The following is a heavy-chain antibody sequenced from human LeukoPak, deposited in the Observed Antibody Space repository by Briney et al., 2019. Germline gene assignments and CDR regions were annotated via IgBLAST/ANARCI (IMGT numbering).Heavy chain of an antibody. J-gene: IGHJ4*02. CDR2: IKQDGSEK. CDR3: AKDCVGKWLQSTRPFVDY. Sequence: GGSLRLSCAASGFTFSSYWMSWVRQAPGKGLEWVANIKQDGSEKYYVDSVKGRFTISRDNAKNSLYLQMNTLRAEDTATYFCAKDCVGKWLQSTRPFVDYWGQGTLVIVSS. CDR1: GFTFSSYW. V-gene: IGHV3-7*01. D-gene: IGHD5-24*01.